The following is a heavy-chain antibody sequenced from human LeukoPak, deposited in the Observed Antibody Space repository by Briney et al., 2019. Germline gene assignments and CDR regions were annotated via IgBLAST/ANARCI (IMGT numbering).Heavy chain of an antibody. D-gene: IGHD3-22*01. CDR1: GFTFSSYG. J-gene: IGHJ6*03. CDR3: ARAQRRVSYYYYYYMDV. CDR2: ISYDGSNK. Sequence: GGSLRLSCAASGFTFSSYGMHWVRQAPGKGLEWVAVISYDGSNKYYADSVKGRFTISRDNSKNTLYLQMNSLRAEDTAVYYCARAQRRVSYYYYYYMDVWGKGTTVTISS. V-gene: IGHV3-30*03.